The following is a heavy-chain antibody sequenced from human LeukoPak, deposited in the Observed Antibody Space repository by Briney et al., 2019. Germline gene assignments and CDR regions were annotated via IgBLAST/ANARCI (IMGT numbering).Heavy chain of an antibody. CDR1: GYIFTGYY. CDR2: MNPNSGNT. CDR3: ARAGGYCGRISCPYYFDY. Sequence: GASVKVSCKASGYIFTGYYMHWVRQAPGQGLEWMGWMNPNSGNTGYAQKFQGRVTMTRNTSISTAHMELSSLRSEDTAVYYCARAGGYCGRISCPYYFDYWGQGSLVAVSS. D-gene: IGHD2-15*01. V-gene: IGHV1-8*02. J-gene: IGHJ4*02.